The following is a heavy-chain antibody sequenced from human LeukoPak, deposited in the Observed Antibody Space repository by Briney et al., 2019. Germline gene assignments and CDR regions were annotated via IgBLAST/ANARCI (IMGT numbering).Heavy chain of an antibody. CDR1: GFTVSSNY. V-gene: IGHV3-66*01. CDR2: IYTDGNT. CDR3: ARGVELYTSGWFL. J-gene: IGHJ4*02. D-gene: IGHD6-19*01. Sequence: PGGSLRLSCAASGFTVSSNYMSWLRQAPGKGLEWVSVIYTDGNTYYTDSVKGRFTISRGNSKNTLYLQMNSLRVEDTAMYYCARGVELYTSGWFLWGQGTLVTVSS.